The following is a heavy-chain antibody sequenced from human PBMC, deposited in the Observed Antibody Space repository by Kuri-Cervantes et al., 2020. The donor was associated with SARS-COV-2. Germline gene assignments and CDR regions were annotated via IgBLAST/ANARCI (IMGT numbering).Heavy chain of an antibody. V-gene: IGHV3-23*03. CDR3: VRDAFGARYGMDV. CDR1: GFTFSSYD. CDR2: IYDGGDKK. Sequence: LSLTCAATGFTFSSYDMTWVRQAPGKGLEWVSGIYDGGDKKYYADSVKGRFTISRNNSKSILYLQMNSLRAEDTAVYYCVRDAFGARYGMDVWGQGTTVTVSS. J-gene: IGHJ6*02. D-gene: IGHD3-16*01.